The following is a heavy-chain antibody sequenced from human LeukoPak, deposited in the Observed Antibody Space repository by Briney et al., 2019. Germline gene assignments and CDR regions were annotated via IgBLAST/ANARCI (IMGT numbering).Heavy chain of an antibody. CDR2: ISFTGNT. V-gene: IGHV4-59*08. CDR1: GGSISGYY. CDR3: ARSPPGWYYDNSGQYYFDT. Sequence: SETLSLTCTVSGGSISGYYWSWIRQSPGKRLEWIAYISFTGNTNYNPSLKSRVAISLDTSKTHFSLTLSSLTAADTAVYYCARSPPGWYYDNSGQYYFDTWGQGALVTVSS. J-gene: IGHJ4*02. D-gene: IGHD3-22*01.